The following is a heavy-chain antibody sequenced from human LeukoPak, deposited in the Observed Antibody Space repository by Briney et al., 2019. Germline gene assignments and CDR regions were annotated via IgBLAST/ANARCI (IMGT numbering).Heavy chain of an antibody. J-gene: IGHJ4*02. CDR2: ISYDGSNK. CDR1: GFTFSSYA. Sequence: PGGSLRLSCAASGFTFSSYAMHWVRQAPGKGLEWVAVISYDGSNKYYADSVKGRFTISRDNSKNTLYLQMNSLRAEDTAVYYCARDPVTSCGGDCWGQGTLVTVSS. D-gene: IGHD2-21*01. V-gene: IGHV3-30-3*01. CDR3: ARDPVTSCGGDC.